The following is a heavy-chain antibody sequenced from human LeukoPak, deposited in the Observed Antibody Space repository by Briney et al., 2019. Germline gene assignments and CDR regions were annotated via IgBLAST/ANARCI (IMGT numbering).Heavy chain of an antibody. CDR1: GFTFSSFW. J-gene: IGHJ4*02. CDR3: ARDQSGSGWYY. Sequence: GSLRLSCAASGFTFSSFWMSWVRQAPGKGLEWVANIKEDGAEKNYMDSVKGRFTISRDNAKKLVYLQMNSLRAEDTAVYYCARDQSGSGWYYWGQGTPVSVSS. CDR2: IKEDGAEK. V-gene: IGHV3-7*04. D-gene: IGHD6-19*01.